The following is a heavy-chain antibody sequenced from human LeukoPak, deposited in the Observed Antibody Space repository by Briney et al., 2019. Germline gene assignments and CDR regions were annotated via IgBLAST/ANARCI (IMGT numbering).Heavy chain of an antibody. CDR1: GFTFSSYA. D-gene: IGHD1-14*01. CDR3: AKDRRGKIDSGTGGGYNWFDP. J-gene: IGHJ5*02. V-gene: IGHV3-23*01. CDR2: ISGSGGST. Sequence: GGSLRLSCAASGFTFSSYAMSWVRQAPGKGLEWVSAISGSGGSTYYADSVKGRFTISRDNSKNTLYLQMNSLRAEDTAVYYCAKDRRGKIDSGTGGGYNWFDPWGQGTLVTVSS.